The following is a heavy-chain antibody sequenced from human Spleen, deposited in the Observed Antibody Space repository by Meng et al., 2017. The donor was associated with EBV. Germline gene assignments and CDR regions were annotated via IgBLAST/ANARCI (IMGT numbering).Heavy chain of an antibody. CDR2: IWYDGSNK. CDR1: GFTFSHFG. V-gene: IGHV3-33*01. J-gene: IGHJ4*02. CDR3: ARDPRADPAAGNFDY. D-gene: IGHD2-2*01. Sequence: QVQLVESGGGVVQPGRSLRLSCSASGFTFSHFGMHWVRQAPGKGLEWVAVIWYDGSNKYYADSVKGRFTISRDNSKNTLYLQLNSLRAEDTAVYFCARDPRADPAAGNFDYWGQGTLVTVSS.